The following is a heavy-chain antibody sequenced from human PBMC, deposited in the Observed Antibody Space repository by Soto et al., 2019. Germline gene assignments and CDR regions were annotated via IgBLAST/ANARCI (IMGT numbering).Heavy chain of an antibody. CDR2: ISEDGSDK. CDR1: GFTFRGYV. Sequence: QVQLVESGGGVVQPGGSLRLSCAASGFTFRGYVTHWVRQAPGKGLEWVAVISEDGSDKYYAGSVQGRFTISRDDSRNTLYLQMNSLRPDDTSVYYCAKGAGRSWHWYFDPWGRGTLVTVSS. CDR3: AKGAGRSWHWYFDP. J-gene: IGHJ2*01. D-gene: IGHD6-13*01. V-gene: IGHV3-30*18.